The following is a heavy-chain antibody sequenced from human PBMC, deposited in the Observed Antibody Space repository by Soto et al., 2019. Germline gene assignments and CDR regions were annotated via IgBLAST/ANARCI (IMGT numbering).Heavy chain of an antibody. CDR2: MHYTGFS. D-gene: IGHD6-19*01. J-gene: IGHJ4*02. V-gene: IGHV4-59*02. CDR1: GDSVTSHY. CDR3: ATSYGNGWYTY. Sequence: QVQLQESGPGLVTPSETLSLTCSFSGDSVTSHYLTWIRQSPEKGLEWIGYMHYTGFSHYNPSLKSRLTISVDRSKNQFTLQLPSLTVEETAVYYCATSYGNGWYTYWGQGTKVTVSS.